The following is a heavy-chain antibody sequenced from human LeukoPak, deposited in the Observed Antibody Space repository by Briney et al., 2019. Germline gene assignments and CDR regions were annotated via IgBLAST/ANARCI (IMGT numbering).Heavy chain of an antibody. Sequence: GSSVKVSCKASGGTFSSYAISWVRQAPGQGLEWMGGIIPIFGTANYAQKFQGRVTITADESTSTAYMELSSLRSEDTAVYYCASEGDSGSYFMIDYWGQGTLGTVSS. CDR3: ASEGDSGSYFMIDY. CDR1: GGTFSSYA. CDR2: IIPIFGTA. J-gene: IGHJ4*02. D-gene: IGHD1-26*01. V-gene: IGHV1-69*01.